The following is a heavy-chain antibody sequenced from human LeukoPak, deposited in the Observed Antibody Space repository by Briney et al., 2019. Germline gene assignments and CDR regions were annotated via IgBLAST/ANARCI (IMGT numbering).Heavy chain of an antibody. CDR2: ISPSGNTI. CDR1: RFTFSDYH. Sequence: GGSLRLSCVGSRFTFSDYHMSWIRQAPGKGLEWVSYISPSGNTIHYIDSVKGRFTISRDNAKNSVYLQMNSLRAEDTAKYYCTRDPPWDLADYRGQGTLVTVSS. V-gene: IGHV3-11*04. J-gene: IGHJ4*02. CDR3: TRDPPWDLADY. D-gene: IGHD1-26*01.